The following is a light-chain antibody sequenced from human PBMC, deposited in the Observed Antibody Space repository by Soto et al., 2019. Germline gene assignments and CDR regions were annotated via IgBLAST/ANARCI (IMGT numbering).Light chain of an antibody. CDR1: SSDVADYNS. Sequence: QSALTQPASVSGSPGQSITISCTGSSSDVADYNSLSWYQQYPGKAPKLMIYDVSKRPSRVSNRFSASKSGNTASLTISGLQAEDEADYYCSSYTTNTPLGVFGTGTKVTVL. V-gene: IGLV2-14*01. CDR2: DVS. CDR3: SSYTTNTPLGV. J-gene: IGLJ1*01.